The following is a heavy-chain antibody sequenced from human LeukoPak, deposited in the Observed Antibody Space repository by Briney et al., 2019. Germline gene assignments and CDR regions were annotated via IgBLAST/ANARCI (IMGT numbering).Heavy chain of an antibody. CDR2: IYYSGST. Sequence: PSETLSLTCTVSGGSISSYYWSWIRLPPGKGLEWIGYIYYSGSTNYNPSLKSRVTISVDTSKNQFSLKLSSVTAADTAVYYCARGPYYYDSSGSIQDIWGQGTMVTVSS. J-gene: IGHJ3*02. CDR3: ARGPYYYDSSGSIQDI. V-gene: IGHV4-59*01. CDR1: GGSISSYY. D-gene: IGHD3-22*01.